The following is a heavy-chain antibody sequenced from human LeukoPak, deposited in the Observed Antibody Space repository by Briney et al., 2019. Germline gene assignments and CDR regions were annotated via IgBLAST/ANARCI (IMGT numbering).Heavy chain of an antibody. CDR3: ARDADSSGYPHY. Sequence: PLETLSLTCADPGGSISSYFWCWIRQPPGKGLEWIGHIYYSGSTNYNPSLKSRVTISVDTSKNQFSLKLSSVTAADTAVYYCARDADSSGYPHYWGQGTLVTVSS. CDR2: IYYSGST. J-gene: IGHJ4*02. D-gene: IGHD3-22*01. CDR1: GGSISSYF. V-gene: IGHV4-59*01.